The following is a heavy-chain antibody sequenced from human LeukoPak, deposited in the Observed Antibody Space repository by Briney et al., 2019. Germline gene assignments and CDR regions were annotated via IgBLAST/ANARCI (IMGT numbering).Heavy chain of an antibody. Sequence: GASVKVSCKASGYTFATYGISWVRQAPGQGLEWMGWISAYNGDTNYAQKFQDRVTMTTDTSTSTAYMELRSLRSDDMAVYYCARGPHSSNFYFFDYWGQGTLVTVSS. CDR2: ISAYNGDT. V-gene: IGHV1-18*03. CDR3: ARGPHSSNFYFFDY. J-gene: IGHJ4*02. D-gene: IGHD6-13*01. CDR1: GYTFATYG.